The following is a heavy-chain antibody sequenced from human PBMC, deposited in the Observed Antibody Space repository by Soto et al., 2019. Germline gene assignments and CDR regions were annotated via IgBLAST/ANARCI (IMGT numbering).Heavy chain of an antibody. CDR1: GGSFSGYY. J-gene: IGHJ5*02. Sequence: SETLSLTCAVYGGSFSGYYWSWIRQPPGKGLEWIGEINHSGSTNYNPSLKSRVTISVDTSKNQFSLKLSSVTAADTAVYYCARGPSIVVVVAATHVGRWFDPWGQGTLVTVSS. CDR3: ARGPSIVVVVAATHVGRWFDP. V-gene: IGHV4-34*01. CDR2: INHSGST. D-gene: IGHD2-15*01.